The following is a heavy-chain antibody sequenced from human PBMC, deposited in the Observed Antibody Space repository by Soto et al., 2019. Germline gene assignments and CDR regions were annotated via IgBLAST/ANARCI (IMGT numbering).Heavy chain of an antibody. Sequence: QVQLVQSGAEVKKPGSSVKVSCKASGGIFSNFAFNWMRQAPGQGLEWMGGIIPTLGTPHYAQKFLGRVTITADESTRTVYMEMRSLTVEDTAVYYCARVGLGAYDYWGQGTLVIVSS. D-gene: IGHD6-19*01. V-gene: IGHV1-69*01. CDR2: IIPTLGTP. CDR3: ARVGLGAYDY. J-gene: IGHJ4*02. CDR1: GGIFSNFA.